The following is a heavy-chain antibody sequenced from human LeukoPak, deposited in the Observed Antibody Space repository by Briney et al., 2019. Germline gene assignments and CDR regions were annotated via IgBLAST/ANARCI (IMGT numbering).Heavy chain of an antibody. D-gene: IGHD3-22*01. CDR3: AREQGYYSVPGY. J-gene: IGHJ4*02. CDR2: TRSDGSST. Sequence: PGGSLRLSCAASGFTFSRYWMHRVRQAPGKGPVWVSRTRSDGSSTDYADSVKGRFTISRDNAKNTLYLQMNSLRAEDTAVYYCAREQGYYSVPGYWGQGTQVTVSS. CDR1: GFTFSRYW. V-gene: IGHV3-74*01.